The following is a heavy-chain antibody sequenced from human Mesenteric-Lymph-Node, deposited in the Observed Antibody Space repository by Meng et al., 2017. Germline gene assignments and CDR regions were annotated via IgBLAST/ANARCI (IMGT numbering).Heavy chain of an antibody. V-gene: IGHV1-18*01. CDR1: GGTFSSYA. J-gene: IGHJ4*02. CDR3: ARDRTPGAKAQPVDY. D-gene: IGHD1-26*01. Sequence: ASVKVSCKASGGTFSSYAISWVRQAPGQGLEWMGWISAYNGNTNYAQKLQGRVTMTTDTSTSTAYMELRSLRSDDTAVYYCARDRTPGAKAQPVDYWGQGTLVTGSS. CDR2: ISAYNGNT.